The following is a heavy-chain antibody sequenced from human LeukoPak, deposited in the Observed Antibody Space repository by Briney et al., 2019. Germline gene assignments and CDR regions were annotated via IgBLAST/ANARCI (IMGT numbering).Heavy chain of an antibody. CDR1: GGSISSYY. D-gene: IGHD5-12*01. V-gene: IGHV4-4*07. CDR3: ARVGSKEVATIDYYYYGMDV. Sequence: SETLSLTCTVSGGSISSYYWSWIRQPAGKGLEWIGRIYTSGSTNYNPSLKSRVTMSVDTSKNQFSLKLSSVTAADTAVYYCARVGSKEVATIDYYYYGMDVWGQGTTVTVSS. CDR2: IYTSGST. J-gene: IGHJ6*02.